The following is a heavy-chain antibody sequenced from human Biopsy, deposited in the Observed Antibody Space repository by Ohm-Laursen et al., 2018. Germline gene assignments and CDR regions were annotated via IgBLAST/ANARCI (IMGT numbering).Heavy chain of an antibody. CDR2: IYPGGST. CDR3: ASVVLGPTNDAFDL. J-gene: IGHJ3*01. CDR1: GGDINNYY. V-gene: IGHV4-4*07. Sequence: GTLSLTWNVSGGDINNYYWSWIRQPAGKGLEWIGRIYPGGSTNYNPSLKSRVTMSVDTSKKQLSLRLRSVTAADTAMYYCASVVLGPTNDAFDLWGQGTMVGVSS. D-gene: IGHD3-22*01.